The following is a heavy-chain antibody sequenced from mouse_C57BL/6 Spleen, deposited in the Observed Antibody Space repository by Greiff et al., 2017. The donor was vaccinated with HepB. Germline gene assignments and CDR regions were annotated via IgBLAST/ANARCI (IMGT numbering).Heavy chain of an antibody. J-gene: IGHJ4*01. CDR1: GFNIKDYY. D-gene: IGHD1-1*01. CDR3: TAGIATVSYAMGC. V-gene: IGHV14-1*01. Sequence: EVKLLESGAELVRPGASVKLSCTASGFNIKDYYTHWVKQRPEQGLEWIGRIDPEDGDTEYAPKFPGKATMTADTSSNTAYLQLSSLTSEDTAVYYCTAGIATVSYAMGCWGQGTSVFISS. CDR2: IDPEDGDT.